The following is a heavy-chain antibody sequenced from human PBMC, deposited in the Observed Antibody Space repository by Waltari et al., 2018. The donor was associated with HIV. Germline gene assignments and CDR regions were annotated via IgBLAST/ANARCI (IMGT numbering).Heavy chain of an antibody. V-gene: IGHV1-69*12. Sequence: QVQLVQSGAEVKKPGSSVKVSCQASGGTFSRYAISWMRQGPGQGLEWMGGIIPIFDTSNYAQKFQGRVTITADESTSTAYMELSSLRSDDTAVYYCARELKQLSPQDYDSPPRGFDIWGQGTMVTVSS. CDR1: GGTFSRYA. D-gene: IGHD3-22*01. CDR3: ARELKQLSPQDYDSPPRGFDI. CDR2: IIPIFDTS. J-gene: IGHJ3*02.